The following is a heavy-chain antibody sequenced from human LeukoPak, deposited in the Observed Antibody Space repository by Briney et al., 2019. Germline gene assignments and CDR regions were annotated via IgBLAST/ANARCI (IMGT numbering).Heavy chain of an antibody. CDR2: IKSRTDGGTT. J-gene: IGHJ4*02. D-gene: IGHD2-21*02. CDR1: GFTFNNAW. Sequence: GGSLRLSCEASGFTFNNAWMTWVRQAPGKGLEWVGRIKSRTDGGTTDYVAPVKGRFTISRDDSKNTVYLQMESLKTEDSAVYYCTTAPECGGDCYFYWGQGTLVTVSS. CDR3: TTAPECGGDCYFY. V-gene: IGHV3-15*01.